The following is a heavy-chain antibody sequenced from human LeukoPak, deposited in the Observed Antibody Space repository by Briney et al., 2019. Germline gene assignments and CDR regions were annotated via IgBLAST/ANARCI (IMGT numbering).Heavy chain of an antibody. CDR1: GGSISSYY. CDR3: AGCSGWYERHFDY. CDR2: IYYSGST. J-gene: IGHJ4*02. D-gene: IGHD6-19*01. V-gene: IGHV4-59*01. Sequence: SETLSLTCTVSGGSISSYYWSWIRQPPGKGLEWIGYIYYSGSTNYNPSLKSRVTISVDTSKNQFSLKLSSVTAADTAVYYCAGCSGWYERHFDYWGQGTLVTVSS.